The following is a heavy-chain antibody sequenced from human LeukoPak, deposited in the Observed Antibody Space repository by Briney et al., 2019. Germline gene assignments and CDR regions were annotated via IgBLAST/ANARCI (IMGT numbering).Heavy chain of an antibody. D-gene: IGHD4-17*01. J-gene: IGHJ4*02. CDR2: IYYSGST. CDR3: ARTGSTVTMLYPFDH. CDR1: GGSIRSYY. V-gene: IGHV4-59*01. Sequence: ASETLSLTCTVSGGSIRSYYWSWIRQPPGKGLEWIGYIYYSGSTNYNPSLKSRVSISVDTSKNQFALKLSSVTAADTAVYYCARTGSTVTMLYPFDHWGQGTLVTVSS.